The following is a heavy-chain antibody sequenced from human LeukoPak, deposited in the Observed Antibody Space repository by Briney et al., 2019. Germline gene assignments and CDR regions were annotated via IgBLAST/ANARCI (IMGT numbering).Heavy chain of an antibody. J-gene: IGHJ4*02. V-gene: IGHV3-48*03. CDR3: ATAGP. CDR1: EFTFSSSD. CDR2: ISSGGSAI. Sequence: QPGGSLGLSCAASEFTFSSSDLSWVRQAPGKGLEWVSYISSGGSAIYYADSVKGRFTISRDNAKNSLHLQMNSLRAEDTAVYFCATAGPWGQGTLVTVSS.